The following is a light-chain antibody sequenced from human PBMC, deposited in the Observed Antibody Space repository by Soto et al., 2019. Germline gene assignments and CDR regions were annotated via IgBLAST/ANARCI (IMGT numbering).Light chain of an antibody. CDR2: GAS. CDR1: QSVSSSY. CDR3: QQYGSSPLYT. Sequence: EIVLTQSPGTLSLSPGERATLSCRASQSVSSSYLAWYQQKPGQAPRLVIYGASSRATGIPYRFSGSGSGTVFALTISTLESVDFAVNSCQQYGSSPLYTFGQGTKLEIK. V-gene: IGKV3-20*01. J-gene: IGKJ2*01.